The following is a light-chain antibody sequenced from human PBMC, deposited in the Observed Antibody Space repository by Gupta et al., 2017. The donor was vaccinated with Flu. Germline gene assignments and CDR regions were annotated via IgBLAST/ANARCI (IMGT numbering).Light chain of an antibody. Sequence: VSLGERATINCKSSQSVLYSSNNKNYLAWYQQKPGQPPKLLIYWASTRESGVPDRFSGSGPGTDFTLTISSLQAEDVAVYYCQQYYSTPLTFGGGTKVEIK. V-gene: IGKV4-1*01. CDR3: QQYYSTPLT. CDR1: QSVLYSSNNKNY. J-gene: IGKJ4*01. CDR2: WAS.